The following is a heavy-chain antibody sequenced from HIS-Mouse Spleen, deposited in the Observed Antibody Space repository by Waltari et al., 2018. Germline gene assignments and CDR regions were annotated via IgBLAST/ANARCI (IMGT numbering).Heavy chain of an antibody. CDR2: ISSSSSTI. D-gene: IGHD4-4*01. CDR1: GFTFSSLS. V-gene: IGHV3-48*01. CDR3: ARDLGEGYSNYYFDY. J-gene: IGHJ4*02. Sequence: EVQLVESGGGLVQPGGSLRLSCAASGFTFSSLSIHLGRQAPGKGLEWVSYISSSSSTIYYADSVKGRFTISRDNAKNSLYLQMNSLRAEDTAVYYCARDLGEGYSNYYFDYWGQGTLVTVSS.